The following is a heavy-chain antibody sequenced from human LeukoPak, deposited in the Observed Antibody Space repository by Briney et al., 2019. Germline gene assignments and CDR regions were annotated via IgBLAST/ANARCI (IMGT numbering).Heavy chain of an antibody. Sequence: TGGSLRLSCAASGFTFSTYAMSWVRRAPGKGLEWVSTVSGSGSSAYYADSVKGRFTISRDNSKNTLYLQMNSLRAEDTAVYYCAKDTLGGVSGTPYSDYWGQGSLVTVSS. D-gene: IGHD1-26*01. J-gene: IGHJ4*02. CDR1: GFTFSTYA. CDR3: AKDTLGGVSGTPYSDY. V-gene: IGHV3-23*01. CDR2: VSGSGSSA.